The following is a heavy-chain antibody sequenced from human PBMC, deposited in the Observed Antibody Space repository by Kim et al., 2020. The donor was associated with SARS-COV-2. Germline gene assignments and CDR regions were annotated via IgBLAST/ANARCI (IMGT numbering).Heavy chain of an antibody. J-gene: IGHJ4*02. V-gene: IGHV3-30*04. Sequence: GGSLRLSCAASGFTFSSYAMHWVRQAPGKGPEWVAVISYDGSNKYYADSVKGRFTISRDNSKNTLYLQMNSLRAEDTAVYYCASERYYYDSSGQFDYWGQGTLVTVSS. CDR2: ISYDGSNK. D-gene: IGHD3-22*01. CDR3: ASERYYYDSSGQFDY. CDR1: GFTFSSYA.